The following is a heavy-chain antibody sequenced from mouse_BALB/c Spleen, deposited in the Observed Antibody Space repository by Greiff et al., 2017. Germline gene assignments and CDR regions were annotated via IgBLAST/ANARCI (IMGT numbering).Heavy chain of an antibody. CDR2: ISDGGSYT. D-gene: IGHD3-2*01. CDR1: GFTFSDYY. Sequence: EVQLVESGGGLVKPGGSLKLSCAASGFTFSDYYMYWVRQTPEKRLEWVATISDGGSYTYYPDSVKGRFTISRDNAKNNLYLQMSSLKSEDTAMYYCARDRGQLGLREFAYWGQGTLVTVSA. CDR3: ARDRGQLGLREFAY. J-gene: IGHJ3*01. V-gene: IGHV5-4*02.